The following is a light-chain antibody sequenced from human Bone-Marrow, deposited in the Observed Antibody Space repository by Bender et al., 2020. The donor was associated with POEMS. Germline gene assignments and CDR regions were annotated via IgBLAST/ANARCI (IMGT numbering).Light chain of an antibody. CDR2: EVS. Sequence: QSALTQPRSVSGSPGQSVTISCTGTSSDVGNYNYVSWYQQHPGKAPKLMMYEVSKRPSGVPDRFSGSKSGNTASLTVSGLQAVDEADYYCSSYAGSNNLVFGGGTKVTVL. V-gene: IGLV2-8*01. CDR1: SSDVGNYNY. J-gene: IGLJ2*01. CDR3: SSYAGSNNLV.